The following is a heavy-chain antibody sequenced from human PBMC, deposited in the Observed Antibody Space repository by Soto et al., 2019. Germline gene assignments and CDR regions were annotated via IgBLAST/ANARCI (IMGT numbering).Heavy chain of an antibody. CDR2: IYYSGST. J-gene: IGHJ3*02. V-gene: IGHV4-59*01. Sequence: PSETLSLTCTVSGGSISSYYWSWIRQPPGKGLEWIGYIYYSGSTNYNPSLKSRVTISVDTSKNQFSLKLSSVTAADTAVYYCARVWGGALDMWGQGTMVTVSS. CDR3: ARVWGGALDM. D-gene: IGHD3-10*01. CDR1: GGSISSYY.